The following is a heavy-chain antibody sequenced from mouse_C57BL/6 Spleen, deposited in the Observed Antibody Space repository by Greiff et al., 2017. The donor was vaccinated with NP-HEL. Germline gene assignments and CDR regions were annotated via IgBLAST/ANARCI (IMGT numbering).Heavy chain of an antibody. CDR3: ARMTDAMDY. V-gene: IGHV1-19*01. J-gene: IGHJ4*01. CDR1: GYTFTDYY. Sequence: EVKLVESGPVLVKPGASVKMSCKASGYTFTDYYMNWVKQSHGKSLEWIGVINPYNGGTSYNQKFKGKATLTVDKSSSTAYMELNSLTSEDSAVYYCARMTDAMDYWGQGTSVTVSS. CDR2: INPYNGGT. D-gene: IGHD2-13*01.